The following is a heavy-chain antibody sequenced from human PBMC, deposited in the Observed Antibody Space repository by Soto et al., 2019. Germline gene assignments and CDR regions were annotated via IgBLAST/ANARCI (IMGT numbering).Heavy chain of an antibody. J-gene: IGHJ4*02. D-gene: IGHD6-13*01. CDR1: GFTFASYA. CDR2: ISGSGGNT. V-gene: IGHV3-23*01. Sequence: PGGSLRLSCAASGFTFASYAMSLVRQAPGKGLEWVSCISGSGGNTYNGDSVKGRFTISRDNSKNTLFWDRISLRSEDTAVYYCAKGRSIAAAGTFDYWGQGTLVTVSS. CDR3: AKGRSIAAAGTFDY.